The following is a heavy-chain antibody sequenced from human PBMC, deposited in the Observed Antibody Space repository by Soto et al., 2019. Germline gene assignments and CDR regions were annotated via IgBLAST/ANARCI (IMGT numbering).Heavy chain of an antibody. D-gene: IGHD3-9*01. CDR1: GFTFSSYG. CDR3: ARDDYDILTGYYIRAFDY. V-gene: IGHV3-33*01. J-gene: IGHJ4*02. CDR2: IWYDGSNK. Sequence: GGSLRLSCAASGFTFSSYGMHWVRQAPGKGLEWVAVIWYDGSNKYYADSVKGRFTISRDNSKNTLYLQMNSLRAEDTAVYYFARDDYDILTGYYIRAFDYWGQGTLVTVSS.